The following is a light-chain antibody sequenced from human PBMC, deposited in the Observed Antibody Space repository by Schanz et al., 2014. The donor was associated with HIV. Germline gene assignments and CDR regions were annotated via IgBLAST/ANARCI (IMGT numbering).Light chain of an antibody. CDR2: EDS. V-gene: IGLV6-57*04. Sequence: FMLTQPHSVSESPGKTVTISCTRSSGSIASNYVQWYQQRPGSAPTIVIYEDSQRPSGVPDRFSGSIDSSSKTASLTISGLRPEDEADYYCQSYDKSKYVIFGGGTKLTVL. CDR3: QSYDKSKYVI. CDR1: SGSIASNY. J-gene: IGLJ2*01.